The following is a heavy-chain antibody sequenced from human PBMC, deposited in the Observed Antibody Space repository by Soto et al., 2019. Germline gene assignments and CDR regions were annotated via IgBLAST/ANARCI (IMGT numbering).Heavy chain of an antibody. CDR3: ARYRREAVAGYTLDN. Sequence: SGTLALTCTVSGGSISSNYWTWIRQPPGKGLEWIGDGYNSGSTNYNPSLKSRVTISEDTSKSQFSLKVNSMTAADTAVYYCARYRREAVAGYTLDNWGQGMLVTVS. D-gene: IGHD2-15*01. J-gene: IGHJ4*02. V-gene: IGHV4-59*01. CDR2: GYNSGST. CDR1: GGSISSNY.